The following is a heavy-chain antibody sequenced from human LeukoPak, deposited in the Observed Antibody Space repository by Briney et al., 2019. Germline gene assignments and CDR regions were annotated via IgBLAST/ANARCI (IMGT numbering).Heavy chain of an antibody. V-gene: IGHV4-30-2*01. CDR1: GGSIISGGYY. Sequence: PSETLCLTCTVSGGSIISGGYYWSWIRQPPEKGVEWIGYIYHSGSTYYNPSLKSRVTISVDRSKNQFSLKLSSVTAADTAVYYCARVIYADIQYNWFDPWGQGTLVTVSS. CDR2: IYHSGST. CDR3: ARVIYADIQYNWFDP. D-gene: IGHD2-15*01. J-gene: IGHJ5*02.